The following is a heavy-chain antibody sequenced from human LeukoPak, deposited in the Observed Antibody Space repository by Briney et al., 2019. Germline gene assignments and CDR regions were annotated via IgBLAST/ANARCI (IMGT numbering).Heavy chain of an antibody. CDR1: GFTFSSYA. J-gene: IGHJ6*02. D-gene: IGHD2-8*01. V-gene: IGHV3-30-3*01. CDR2: ISYDGSNK. CDR3: ARGPERTGVGTRYYYDMDV. Sequence: GRSLRLSCAASGFTFSSYAMHWVRQAPGKGLEWVAVISYDGSNKYYADSVKGQFTISRDNSKNTLYLQMNSLRAEDTAVYYCARGPERTGVGTRYYYDMDVWGQGTTVTVSS.